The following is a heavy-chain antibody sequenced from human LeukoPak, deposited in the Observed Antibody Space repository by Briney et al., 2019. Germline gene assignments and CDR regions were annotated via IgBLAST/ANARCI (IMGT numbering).Heavy chain of an antibody. CDR3: AKVLGRSWGMDY. Sequence: GAPVKVSCKASGGTLSRYGISWVRQAPGQGLEWLGTIIPVLGIAKSEQNFQGRLTITADKSTSTVYMELSSLRSEDTAVYYCAKVLGRSWGMDYWGQGTLVTVSS. V-gene: IGHV1-69*04. J-gene: IGHJ4*02. D-gene: IGHD6-13*01. CDR1: GGTLSRYG. CDR2: IIPVLGIA.